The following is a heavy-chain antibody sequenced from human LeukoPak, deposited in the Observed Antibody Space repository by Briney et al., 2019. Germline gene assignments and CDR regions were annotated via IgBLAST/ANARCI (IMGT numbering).Heavy chain of an antibody. CDR1: GGSISSYY. D-gene: IGHD5-24*01. V-gene: IGHV4-59*01. Sequence: SETLSLTCTVSGGSISSYYWSWIRQPPGKGLEWIGYIYYSGSTNYNPSLKSRVTISIDTSKNQFSLKLSSVTAADTAVYYCARRGDGYNPDYWGQGTLVTVSS. J-gene: IGHJ4*02. CDR3: ARRGDGYNPDY. CDR2: IYYSGST.